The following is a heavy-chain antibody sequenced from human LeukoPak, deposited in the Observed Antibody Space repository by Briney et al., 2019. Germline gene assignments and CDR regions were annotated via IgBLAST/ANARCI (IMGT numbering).Heavy chain of an antibody. Sequence: TGGSLRLSCAASGFTFSSYAMSWVRQAPGKGLEWVSAISGSGGSTYYADSVKGRFTISRDNSKNTLYLQMNSLRAEDTAVYYCAKDLPNHRPTAYDFWSGYSYYYYYGMDVWGQGTTVTVSS. V-gene: IGHV3-23*01. D-gene: IGHD3-3*01. CDR1: GFTFSSYA. CDR2: ISGSGGST. CDR3: AKDLPNHRPTAYDFWSGYSYYYYYGMDV. J-gene: IGHJ6*02.